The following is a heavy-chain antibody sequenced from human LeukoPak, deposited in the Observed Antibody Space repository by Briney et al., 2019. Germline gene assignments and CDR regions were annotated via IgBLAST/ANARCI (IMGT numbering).Heavy chain of an antibody. J-gene: IGHJ4*02. CDR2: ISWNSGSI. Sequence: GGSLRLSCAASGFTFDDYAMHWVRQAPGKGLEWVSGISWNSGSIGYADSVKGRFTISRDNAKNSLYLQMSSLRAEDTALYYCATPLSTTWAFDYWGQGTLATVSS. CDR1: GFTFDDYA. V-gene: IGHV3-9*01. CDR3: ATPLSTTWAFDY. D-gene: IGHD1-14*01.